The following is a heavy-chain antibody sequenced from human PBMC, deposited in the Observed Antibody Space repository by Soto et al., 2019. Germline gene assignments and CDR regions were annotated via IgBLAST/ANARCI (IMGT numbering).Heavy chain of an antibody. Sequence: QVQLVQSGAEVKKPGSSVKVSCKASGGTFSSYTISWVRQAPGQGLEWMGRIIPILGIANYAQKFQGRVTITADKYKSTAYMELSSLRSEDTAVYYCASRRNAGRKYFDYWGQGTLVTVSS. J-gene: IGHJ4*02. D-gene: IGHD1-26*01. V-gene: IGHV1-69*02. CDR3: ASRRNAGRKYFDY. CDR1: GGTFSSYT. CDR2: IIPILGIA.